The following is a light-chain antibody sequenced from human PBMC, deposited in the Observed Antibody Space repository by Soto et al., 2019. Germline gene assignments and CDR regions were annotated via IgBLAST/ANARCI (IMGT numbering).Light chain of an antibody. CDR3: QQRSNWPLT. V-gene: IGKV3-11*01. Sequence: EIVLTQSPATLSLSPGKRATLSCRASQSVSSFLAWYQQKPGQAPRLLIYDASNRATGIPARFSGSGSGTGFTLTISSPEPEDFAVYYCQQRSNWPLTFGGGTKVEIK. J-gene: IGKJ4*01. CDR2: DAS. CDR1: QSVSSF.